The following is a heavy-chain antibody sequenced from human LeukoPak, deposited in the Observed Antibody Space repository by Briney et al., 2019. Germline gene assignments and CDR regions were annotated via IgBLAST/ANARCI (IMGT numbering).Heavy chain of an antibody. V-gene: IGHV4-4*07. CDR1: GGSISSYY. CDR3: ARDFKITMVRGVNYYFDY. D-gene: IGHD3-10*01. J-gene: IGHJ4*02. Sequence: PSETLSLTCTVSGGSISSYYWSWIRQPAGKGLEWIGRIYTSGSTNYNPSLKSRVTMSVDTSKNQFSLKLSSVTAADTAVYYYARDFKITMVRGVNYYFDYWGQGTLVTVSS. CDR2: IYTSGST.